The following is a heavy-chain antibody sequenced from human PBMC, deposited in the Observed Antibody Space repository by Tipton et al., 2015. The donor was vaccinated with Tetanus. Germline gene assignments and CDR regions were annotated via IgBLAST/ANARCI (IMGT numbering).Heavy chain of an antibody. Sequence: QLVQSGAEVKKPGASVKVSCKASGYTFTSYGIAWGRQAPGQGLEWMGWISPYNGNTNYAQNFQGRVTMTTETSTRTAYMELRSLISDDSAVYYCARDYSIPYYFDYWGQGTRVIVSS. CDR2: ISPYNGNT. CDR1: GYTFTSYG. V-gene: IGHV1-18*01. CDR3: ARDYSIPYYFDY. D-gene: IGHD4-11*01. J-gene: IGHJ4*02.